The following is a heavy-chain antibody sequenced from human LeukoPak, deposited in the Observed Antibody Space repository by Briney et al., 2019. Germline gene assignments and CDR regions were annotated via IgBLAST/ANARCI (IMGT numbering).Heavy chain of an antibody. J-gene: IGHJ4*02. CDR2: ISGSGGST. V-gene: IGHV3-23*01. Sequence: GGSLRLSCAASGFTFSSYAMHWVRQAPGKRLEWVSTISGSGGSTYYADSVKGRFTISRDNSKNTLYLQMNSLRAEDTAVYYCAKATDSSGYYYGGFDYWGQGTLVTVSS. CDR1: GFTFSSYA. D-gene: IGHD3-22*01. CDR3: AKATDSSGYYYGGFDY.